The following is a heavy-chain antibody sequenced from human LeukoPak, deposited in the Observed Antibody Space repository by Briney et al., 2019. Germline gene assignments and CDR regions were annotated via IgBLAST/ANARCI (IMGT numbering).Heavy chain of an antibody. D-gene: IGHD7-27*01. Sequence: GESLKISCKGSGYSFTTYWIGWVRQMPGKGLEWMGIIYPGDSDIRYSPSFQGQVTISADKSISTAYLQWSSLKASDTAMYYCARQRVNWGLVNDYWGQRTLVTVSS. CDR2: IYPGDSDI. CDR1: GYSFTTYW. J-gene: IGHJ4*02. CDR3: ARQRVNWGLVNDY. V-gene: IGHV5-51*01.